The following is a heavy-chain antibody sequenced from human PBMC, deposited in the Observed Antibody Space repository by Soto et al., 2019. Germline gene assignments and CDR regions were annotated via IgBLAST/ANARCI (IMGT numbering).Heavy chain of an antibody. Sequence: EVQLVESGGGLVQPGGSLRLSCAASGFTFSSYWMSWVRQAPGKGLEWVANINQDGSEKYYVGSMKGRFTISRDNAKNSLYLQMNSLGAEDTAVFYCARFRPGQLREDFDYWGQGTLVTVSS. CDR3: ARFRPGQLREDFDY. CDR1: GFTFSSYW. J-gene: IGHJ4*02. V-gene: IGHV3-7*05. CDR2: INQDGSEK. D-gene: IGHD6-6*01.